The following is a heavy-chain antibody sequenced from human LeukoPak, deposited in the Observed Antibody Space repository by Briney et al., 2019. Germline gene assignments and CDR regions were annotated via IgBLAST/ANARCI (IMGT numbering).Heavy chain of an antibody. CDR3: ARPLGQGNEYGMDV. CDR2: IYYSGST. Sequence: PSETLSLTCTVSGGSISIGGYYWSWIRQHPGKGLEWIGYIYYSGSTYYNPSLKSRVTISVDTSKNQFSLKLTSVTAADTAVYYCARPLGQGNEYGMDVWGQGTTVTVSS. J-gene: IGHJ6*02. CDR1: GGSISIGGYY. D-gene: IGHD1-1*01. V-gene: IGHV4-31*03.